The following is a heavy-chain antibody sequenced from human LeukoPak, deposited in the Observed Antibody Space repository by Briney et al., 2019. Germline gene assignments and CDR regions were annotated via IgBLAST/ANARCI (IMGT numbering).Heavy chain of an antibody. V-gene: IGHV3-7*01. J-gene: IGHJ4*02. D-gene: IGHD3-9*01. CDR2: IKQDGSEK. CDR3: ARVGANYDILTGYFVMYYFDY. Sequence: AGSLRLSCAASGFTFSSYWMSWVRQAPGKGLEWVANIKQDGSEKYYVDSVNGRFTISRDNAKNSLYLQMNSLRAEDTAVYYCARVGANYDILTGYFVMYYFDYWGQGTLVTVYS. CDR1: GFTFSSYW.